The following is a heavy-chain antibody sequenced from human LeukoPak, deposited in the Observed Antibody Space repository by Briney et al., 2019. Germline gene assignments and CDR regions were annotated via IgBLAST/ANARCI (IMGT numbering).Heavy chain of an antibody. Sequence: ASVKVSCKASGYTFTSYDINWVRQATGQGLEWMGWMNPNSGNTGYAQKFQGRVTMTRNTSISTAYMELSSLRSEDTAVYYCARIGPSSWYDYYYYMDVWGKGTTVTVPS. V-gene: IGHV1-8*01. CDR2: MNPNSGNT. CDR1: GYTFTSYD. D-gene: IGHD6-13*01. J-gene: IGHJ6*03. CDR3: ARIGPSSWYDYYYYMDV.